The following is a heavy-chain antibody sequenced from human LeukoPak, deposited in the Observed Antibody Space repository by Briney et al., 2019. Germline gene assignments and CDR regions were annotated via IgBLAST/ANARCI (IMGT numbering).Heavy chain of an antibody. CDR3: AKANGYNNGRFDF. V-gene: IGHV3-33*06. D-gene: IGHD5-18*01. CDR2: IWYDGKKK. J-gene: IGHJ4*02. CDR1: GFTFSSYG. Sequence: GGSLRLSCAAPGFTFSSYGMHWVRQAPGKGLEWVAVIWYDGKKKYYADSVKGRFTISRDNSKNTLYQQMDSLGAEDTALYYCAKANGYNNGRFDFWGQGILITVSS.